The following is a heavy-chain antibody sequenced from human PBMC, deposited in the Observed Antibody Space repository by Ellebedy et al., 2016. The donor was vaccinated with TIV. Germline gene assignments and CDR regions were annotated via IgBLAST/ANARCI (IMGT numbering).Heavy chain of an antibody. Sequence: ASVKVSCKASGGTFNNDIINWVRQAPGQGLEWMGRIIPILGLANYAQQFQVRVTITADKSTSTAYMQLNSLTSEDTAIYYCARQSGYTYGMTPYVSWGQGTLVTVSS. CDR3: ARQSGYTYGMTPYVS. CDR1: GGTFNNDI. J-gene: IGHJ5*02. V-gene: IGHV1-69*02. D-gene: IGHD5-18*01. CDR2: IIPILGLA.